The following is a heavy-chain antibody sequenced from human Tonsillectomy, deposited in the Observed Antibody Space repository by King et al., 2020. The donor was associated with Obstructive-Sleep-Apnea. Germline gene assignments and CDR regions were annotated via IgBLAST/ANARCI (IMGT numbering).Heavy chain of an antibody. J-gene: IGHJ4*02. CDR2: ISWNSGAI. Sequence: VQLVESGGGLVQPGRSLRLSCAASGFVFDDYAMHWVRQAPGKGLEWVSGISWNSGAIAYADSVKGRFTISRDNARNSLYLQMNSLRAEDTALYYCTNAFGEFYDYWGQGTLVTVSS. CDR3: TNAFGEFYDY. CDR1: GFVFDDYA. V-gene: IGHV3-9*01. D-gene: IGHD3-10*01.